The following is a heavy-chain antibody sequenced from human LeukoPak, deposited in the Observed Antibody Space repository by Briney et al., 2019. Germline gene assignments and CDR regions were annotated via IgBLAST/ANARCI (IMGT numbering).Heavy chain of an antibody. CDR1: GFTFSSYA. CDR2: ISGSGGST. CDR3: AKYLLNWGSYFDY. Sequence: GSLRLSCAASGFTFSSYAMSWVRQAPGKGLEGVSAISGSGGSTYYADSVKGRFTISRDNSKNTLYLQMNSLRAEDTAVYYCAKYLLNWGSYFDYWGQGTLVTVSS. V-gene: IGHV3-23*01. J-gene: IGHJ4*02. D-gene: IGHD7-27*01.